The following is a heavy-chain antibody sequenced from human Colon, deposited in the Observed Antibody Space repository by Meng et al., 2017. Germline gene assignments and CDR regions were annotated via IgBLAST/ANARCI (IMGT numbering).Heavy chain of an antibody. V-gene: IGHV5-51*01. D-gene: IGHD3-9*01. CDR3: ARGTRLRYFDCPGPFDN. CDR2: IYPGDSDT. J-gene: IGHJ4*01. Sequence: GESLKISCKGSGYSFTSYWIGWVRQRPGKGLEWVGIIYPGDSDTRYSPSYQGQVTISADKSITTAYLRRSSLEASDAAMYYCARGTRLRYFDCPGPFDNWGQGTLVTVSS. CDR1: GYSFTSYW.